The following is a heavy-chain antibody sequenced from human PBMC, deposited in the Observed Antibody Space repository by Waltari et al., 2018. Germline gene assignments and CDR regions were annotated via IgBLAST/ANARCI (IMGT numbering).Heavy chain of an antibody. J-gene: IGHJ4*02. Sequence: QVQLQQWGAGLLKPSETLSLTCAVDGGSFSGYYWSWIRQPPGKGLEWIGEINHSGSTNYNPSLKSRVTISVDTSKNQFSLKLSSVTAADTAVYYCARAHYDFWSGYRFDYWGQGTLVTVSS. CDR2: INHSGST. CDR3: ARAHYDFWSGYRFDY. V-gene: IGHV4-34*01. D-gene: IGHD3-3*01. CDR1: GGSFSGYY.